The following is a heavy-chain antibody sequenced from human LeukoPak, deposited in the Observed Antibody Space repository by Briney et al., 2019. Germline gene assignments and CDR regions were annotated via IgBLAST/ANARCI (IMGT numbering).Heavy chain of an antibody. V-gene: IGHV5-51*01. J-gene: IGHJ4*02. CDR3: ARHFPYDSSGQIDY. Sequence: GESLKISCKGSGYSFTSYWIGWVRQMPGKGLEWMGIIYPGDSDTRDSPSFQGQVTISADKSISTVYLQWSSLKASDTAMYYCARHFPYDSSGQIDYWGQGTLVTVSS. CDR1: GYSFTSYW. D-gene: IGHD3-22*01. CDR2: IYPGDSDT.